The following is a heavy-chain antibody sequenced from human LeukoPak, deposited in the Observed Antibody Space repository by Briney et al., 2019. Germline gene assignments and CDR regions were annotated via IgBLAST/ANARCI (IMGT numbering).Heavy chain of an antibody. D-gene: IGHD6-13*01. CDR1: GGSFSGYY. V-gene: IGHV4-34*01. Sequence: SETLPLTCAVYGGSFSGYYWSWIRQPPGKGLEWIGEINHSGSTNYNPSLKSRVTISVDTSKNQFSLKLSSVTAADTAVYYRARGRKQQLRTAAPLYYYYYMDVWGKGTTVTVSS. J-gene: IGHJ6*03. CDR2: INHSGST. CDR3: ARGRKQQLRTAAPLYYYYYMDV.